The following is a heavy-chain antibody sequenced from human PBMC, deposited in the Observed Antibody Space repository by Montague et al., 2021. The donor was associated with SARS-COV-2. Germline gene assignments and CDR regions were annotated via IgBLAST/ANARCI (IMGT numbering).Heavy chain of an antibody. CDR3: ASARRYSFGFWDY. Sequence: WIRQSPGKVLEGVEEINHRGDTDYNPSLDSRLTISLDSSKKQFSPKMTSVTAADTAIYYCASARRYSFGFWDYWGQGTLVTVSS. V-gene: IGHV4-34*01. CDR2: INHRGDT. J-gene: IGHJ4*02. D-gene: IGHD5-12*01.